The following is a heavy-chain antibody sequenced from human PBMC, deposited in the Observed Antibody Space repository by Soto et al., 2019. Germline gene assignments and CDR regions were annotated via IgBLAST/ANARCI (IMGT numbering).Heavy chain of an antibody. CDR1: GGTFSSYT. Sequence: SVKVSCKASGGTFSSYTISWVRQAPGQGLEWMGRIIPILGIANYAQKFQGRVTITAGKSTSTAYMELSSLRSEDTAVYYCASVRWHGKYYFGYWGQGTLVTVSS. CDR3: ASVRWHGKYYFGY. J-gene: IGHJ4*02. CDR2: IIPILGIA. V-gene: IGHV1-69*02. D-gene: IGHD1-26*01.